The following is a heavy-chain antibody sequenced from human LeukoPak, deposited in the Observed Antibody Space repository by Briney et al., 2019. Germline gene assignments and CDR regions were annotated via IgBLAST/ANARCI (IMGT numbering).Heavy chain of an antibody. Sequence: SETLSLTCTVTGGSITSNPYYWGWIRQPPGKGLEWIGSISFDGNSYYDPSLKSRVTVSRDTSKNQFSLKVNSVTAADTAVYYCARFSPRAMGNYLDFWGQGTLVTVSS. D-gene: IGHD7-27*01. J-gene: IGHJ4*02. CDR2: ISFDGNS. V-gene: IGHV4-39*07. CDR3: ARFSPRAMGNYLDF. CDR1: GGSITSNPYY.